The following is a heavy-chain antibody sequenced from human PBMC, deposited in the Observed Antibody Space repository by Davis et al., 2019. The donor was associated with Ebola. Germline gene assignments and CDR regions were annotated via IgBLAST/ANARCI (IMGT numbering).Heavy chain of an antibody. V-gene: IGHV3-23*01. D-gene: IGHD4-11*01. CDR1: GFTFSSYA. Sequence: PGGSLRLSCAASGFTFSSYAMSWVRQAPGKGLEWVSAISGSGGSTSYADPVKGRFTISSDNSKNTLYLQMNSLRAEDTAVYYCAKHDYNYYYYYGMDVWGQGTTVTVSS. J-gene: IGHJ6*02. CDR3: AKHDYNYYYYYGMDV. CDR2: ISGSGGST.